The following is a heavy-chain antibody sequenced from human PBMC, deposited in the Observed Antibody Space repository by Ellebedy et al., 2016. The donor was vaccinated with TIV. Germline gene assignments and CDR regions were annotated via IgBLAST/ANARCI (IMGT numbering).Heavy chain of an antibody. V-gene: IGHV1-69*13. CDR3: AREAALGSSGWLYFDY. J-gene: IGHJ4*02. Sequence: SVKVSXKASRGTFSSYGISWVRQAPGQGLEWMGGIIRLSGTANYAQNFQGRVTITADESTGTAYMELNSLRSEDTAVYYCAREAALGSSGWLYFDYWGQGTRVTVSS. CDR2: IIRLSGTA. D-gene: IGHD6-19*01. CDR1: RGTFSSYG.